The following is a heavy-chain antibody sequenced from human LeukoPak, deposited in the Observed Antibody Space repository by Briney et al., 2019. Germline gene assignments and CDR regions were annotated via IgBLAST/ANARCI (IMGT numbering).Heavy chain of an antibody. CDR3: ARKIWFGKKAENFDY. D-gene: IGHD3-10*01. J-gene: IGHJ4*02. V-gene: IGHV4-34*01. CDR1: GGSFSDYY. Sequence: SETLSLTCTVDGGSFSDYYWTWIRQPPGKGLEWIGEINHGGSTNYNPSLESRVTMSLDTSEKQFSLKLKSVTAADTAVYFCARKIWFGKKAENFDYWGQGSLVTVSS. CDR2: INHGGST.